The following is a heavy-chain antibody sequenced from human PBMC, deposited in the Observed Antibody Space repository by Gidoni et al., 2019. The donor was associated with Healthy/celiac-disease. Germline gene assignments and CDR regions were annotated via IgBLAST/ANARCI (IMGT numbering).Heavy chain of an antibody. V-gene: IGHV1-2*02. Sequence: QVQLVQTGAEVKTPGAEVKVPCKASGYTFTGYYMHWVRQAPGQGLEWLGWVNPKGGGTNYAQKLQGRVTMTRDTSISTAYMELSRLRSDDTAVYYCARVSQQLPGNGWFDPWGQGTLVTVSS. CDR1: GYTFTGYY. D-gene: IGHD6-13*01. J-gene: IGHJ5*02. CDR2: VNPKGGGT. CDR3: ARVSQQLPGNGWFDP.